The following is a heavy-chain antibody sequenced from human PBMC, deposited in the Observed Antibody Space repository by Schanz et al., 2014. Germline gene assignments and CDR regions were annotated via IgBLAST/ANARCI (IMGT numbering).Heavy chain of an antibody. Sequence: QVQLVESGGGVVQPGRSLRLSCAASGFTFSNHALSWVRQAPGKGLEWVSYISNSGTTIYYADSVKGRFTISRDNAKNSLYLQMNSLRVEDTAVYYCAKHVRSLTGNDYWVQGTLVTVSS. V-gene: IGHV3-11*01. CDR2: ISNSGTTI. CDR3: AKHVRSLTGNDY. D-gene: IGHD3-9*01. J-gene: IGHJ4*02. CDR1: GFTFSNHA.